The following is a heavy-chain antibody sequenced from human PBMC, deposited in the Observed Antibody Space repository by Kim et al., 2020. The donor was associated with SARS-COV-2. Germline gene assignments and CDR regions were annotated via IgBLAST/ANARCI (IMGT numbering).Heavy chain of an antibody. CDR3: ARAGLRGAKDHDY. CDR1: GGSFSGYY. CDR2: INHSGST. J-gene: IGHJ4*02. V-gene: IGHV4-34*01. Sequence: SETLSLTCAVYGGSFSGYYWSWIRQPPGKGLEWIGEINHSGSTNYNPSLKSRVTISVDTSKNQFSLKLSSVTAADTAVYYCARAGLRGAKDHDYWGQGTLVTVSS. D-gene: IGHD3-16*01.